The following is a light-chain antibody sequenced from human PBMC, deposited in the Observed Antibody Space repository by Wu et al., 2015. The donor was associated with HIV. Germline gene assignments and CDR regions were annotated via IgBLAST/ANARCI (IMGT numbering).Light chain of an antibody. Sequence: DIQMTQSPPTLSASVGDRVTITCRASQSISTWLAWYQQKPGKAPKLLIYKASTLESGVPSRFSGSGSGTEFTLTISNLQPDDFANYYCQQYNSFSPYTFGQGPSWRSN. J-gene: IGKJ2*01. V-gene: IGKV1-5*03. CDR2: KAS. CDR3: QQYNSFSPYT. CDR1: QSISTW.